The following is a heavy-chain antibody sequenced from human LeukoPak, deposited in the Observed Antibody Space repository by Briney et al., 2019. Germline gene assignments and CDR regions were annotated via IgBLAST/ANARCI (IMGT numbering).Heavy chain of an antibody. CDR1: GFTFSTSV. CDR2: IRFDGSEK. J-gene: IGHJ4*02. CDR3: AKQGLVPATAGD. V-gene: IGHV3-30*02. D-gene: IGHD2-2*01. Sequence: GGSLRLSCAASGFTFSTSVMHWVRQAPGKGLEWLSFIRFDGSEKYYADSVKARFSISRDNSMYTLYLQMNSLRPEDTAVYYCAKQGLVPATAGDWGQGTLVTVSS.